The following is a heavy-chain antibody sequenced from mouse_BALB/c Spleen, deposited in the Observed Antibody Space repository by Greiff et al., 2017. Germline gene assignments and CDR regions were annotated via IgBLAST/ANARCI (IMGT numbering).Heavy chain of an antibody. Sequence: DVHLVESGPDLVKPSQSLSLTCTVTGYSITSGYSWHWLRQFPGNKLEWMGYIHYSGSTNYNPSLKSRISITRDTSKNQFFLQLNSVTTEDTATYYCARSGSSGYWFAYWGQGTLVTVSA. J-gene: IGHJ3*01. CDR1: GYSITSGYS. D-gene: IGHD3-1*01. V-gene: IGHV3-1*02. CDR3: ARSGSSGYWFAY. CDR2: IHYSGST.